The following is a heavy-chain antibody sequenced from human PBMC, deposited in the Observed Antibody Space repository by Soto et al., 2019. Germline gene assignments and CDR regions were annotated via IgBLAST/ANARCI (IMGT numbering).Heavy chain of an antibody. CDR1: GYTFTNYA. J-gene: IGHJ4*02. CDR3: ARSPDSGSYRQGLDY. CDR2: INAGNDNT. D-gene: IGHD1-26*01. Sequence: QVQLVQSGAEVKKPGASVKVSCKASGYTFTNYAIHWVRQAPGQRLEWMGWINAGNDNTKYLQKFQGRVTITRDTSASTAYMELRSLRSEDTAVYYCARSPDSGSYRQGLDYWGQGTLVTVSS. V-gene: IGHV1-3*01.